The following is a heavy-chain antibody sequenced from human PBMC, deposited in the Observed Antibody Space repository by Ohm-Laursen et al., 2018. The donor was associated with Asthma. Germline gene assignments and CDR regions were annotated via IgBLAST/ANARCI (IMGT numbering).Heavy chain of an antibody. CDR1: GFSYGSYA. D-gene: IGHD7-27*01. CDR2: ISAGGDTT. V-gene: IGHV3-23*01. CDR3: ATFNWGSRGFDF. Sequence: SLRLSCAASGFSYGSYAMTWVRQAPGQGLEWLSCISAGGDTTYYADSVKGRFTISRDNSKNTLYLQMNSLRAADTAVYYCATFNWGSRGFDFWGQGALVTVSS. J-gene: IGHJ4*02.